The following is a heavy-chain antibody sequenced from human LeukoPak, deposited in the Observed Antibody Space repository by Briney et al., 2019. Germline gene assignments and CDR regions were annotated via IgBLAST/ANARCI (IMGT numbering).Heavy chain of an antibody. CDR3: ARERGSRAVAGTGWFDP. CDR2: ISAYNGNT. CDR1: GYTFTSYG. D-gene: IGHD6-19*01. V-gene: IGHV1-18*01. Sequence: ASVKVSCKASGYTFTSYGISWVRQAPGQGREWMGWISAYNGNTNYAQKLQGRVTMTTDTSTSTAYMELRSQRSDDTAVYYCARERGSRAVAGTGWFDPWGRGTLVTVSS. J-gene: IGHJ5*02.